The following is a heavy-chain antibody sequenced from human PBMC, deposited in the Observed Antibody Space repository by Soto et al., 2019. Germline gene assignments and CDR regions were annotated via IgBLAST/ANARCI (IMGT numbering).Heavy chain of an antibody. Sequence: PGGSLRLSCAASGFTFSSYGMHWVRQAPGKGLEWVALIWYEGINKYYADSVKGRFTISRDNSKNTLYLQMNSLRAEDTAVYYCAKGIRYFDWLLIDYWGQGTLVTVSS. D-gene: IGHD3-9*01. CDR2: IWYEGINK. V-gene: IGHV3-33*06. CDR1: GFTFSSYG. CDR3: AKGIRYFDWLLIDY. J-gene: IGHJ4*02.